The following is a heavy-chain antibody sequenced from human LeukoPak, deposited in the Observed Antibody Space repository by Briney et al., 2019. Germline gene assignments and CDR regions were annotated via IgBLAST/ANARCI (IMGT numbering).Heavy chain of an antibody. CDR1: GFTFSSYE. CDR2: ISSSGSTI. D-gene: IGHD6-6*01. Sequence: GGSLRLSCAASGFTFSSYEMNWVRQAPGKGLEWVSYISSSGSTIYYADSVKGRFTISRDNAKNSLYLQMNSRRAEDTAVYYCAWSGSSSGYFDSWGQGTLVTVSS. V-gene: IGHV3-48*03. J-gene: IGHJ4*02. CDR3: AWSGSSSGYFDS.